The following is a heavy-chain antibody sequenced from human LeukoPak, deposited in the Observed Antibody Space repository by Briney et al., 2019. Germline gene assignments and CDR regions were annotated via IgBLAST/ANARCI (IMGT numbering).Heavy chain of an antibody. D-gene: IGHD4-4*01. J-gene: IGHJ6*02. V-gene: IGHV4-34*01. Sequence: PSETLSLTCAVYGGSFSGYYWSWIRQPPGKGLEWSGEINHSGSTNYNPSLKSRVTISVDTSKDQFSLKLSSVTAADTAVYYCARSTVTTDYYYGMDVWGQGTTVTVSS. CDR2: INHSGST. CDR3: ARSTVTTDYYYGMDV. CDR1: GGSFSGYY.